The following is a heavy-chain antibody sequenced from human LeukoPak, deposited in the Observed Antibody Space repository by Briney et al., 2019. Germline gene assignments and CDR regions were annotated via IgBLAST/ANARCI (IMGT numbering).Heavy chain of an antibody. D-gene: IGHD1-26*01. CDR1: GGSISSGSYY. V-gene: IGHV4-61*02. Sequence: SETLSLTCTVSGGSISSGSYYWSWIRQPAGKGLEWIGRIYTSGSTNYNPSLKSRVTISVDTSKNQFSLKLSSVTAADTAVYYCARDQREWEESNYYYYYYMDVWGKGTTVTVSS. J-gene: IGHJ6*03. CDR2: IYTSGST. CDR3: ARDQREWEESNYYYYYYMDV.